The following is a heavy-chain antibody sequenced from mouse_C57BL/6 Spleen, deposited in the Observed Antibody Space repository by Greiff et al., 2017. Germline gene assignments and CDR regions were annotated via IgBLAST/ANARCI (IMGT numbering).Heavy chain of an antibody. V-gene: IGHV1-63*01. CDR3: ARREDGSNYVAWFAY. J-gene: IGHJ3*01. D-gene: IGHD2-5*01. Sequence: QVQLKESGAELVRPGTSVKMSCKASGYTFTNYWIGWAKQRPGHGLEWIGDIYPGGGYTNYNEKFKGKATLTADKSSSTAYMQFSSLTSEDSAIYYCARREDGSNYVAWFAYWGQGTLVTVSA. CDR1: GYTFTNYW. CDR2: IYPGGGYT.